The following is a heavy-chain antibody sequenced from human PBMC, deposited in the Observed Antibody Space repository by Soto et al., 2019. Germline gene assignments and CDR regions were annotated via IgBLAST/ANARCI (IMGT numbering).Heavy chain of an antibody. CDR3: ARGVTTVTTFDY. CDR2: TYHSGNP. V-gene: IGHV4-30-2*01. CDR1: GGSISTGGYC. Sequence: SETLSLTCAVSGGSISTGGYCWAWIRQPPGKALEWIGHTYHSGNPYYNPSLKSRVIISVDRSKNQFSLKLSSVTAADTAVYYCARGVTTVTTFDYWGQGTLVTVSS. D-gene: IGHD4-17*01. J-gene: IGHJ4*02.